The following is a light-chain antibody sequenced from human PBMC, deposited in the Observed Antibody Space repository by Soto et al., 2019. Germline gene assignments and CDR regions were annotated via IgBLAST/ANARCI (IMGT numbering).Light chain of an antibody. CDR1: SSDVGGYKY. CDR3: SSYAGSNNYVV. J-gene: IGLJ2*01. CDR2: EVN. V-gene: IGLV2-14*03. Sequence: QSALTQPASVSGSPGQSITISCTGTSSDVGGYKYVSWFQQYPGKVPKLIIYEVNDRPSGVSNRFSASKSGNTASLTISGLQAEDEADYYCSSYAGSNNYVVFGGRTKLTVL.